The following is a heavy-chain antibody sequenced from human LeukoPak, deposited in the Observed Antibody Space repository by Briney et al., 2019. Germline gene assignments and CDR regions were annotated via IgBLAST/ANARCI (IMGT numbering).Heavy chain of an antibody. CDR1: GFTFSSYW. Sequence: GMSLRLSCGASGFTFSSYWMHWVRQAPGKGLVWVSRINSDGSDITYADSVKGRFTISRDNAKNTVYLQMNSLRAEDTAVYYCARGSLGDGSLLVDYWGQGTLVTVSS. CDR3: ARGSLGDGSLLVDY. J-gene: IGHJ4*02. V-gene: IGHV3-74*01. CDR2: INSDGSDI. D-gene: IGHD1-26*01.